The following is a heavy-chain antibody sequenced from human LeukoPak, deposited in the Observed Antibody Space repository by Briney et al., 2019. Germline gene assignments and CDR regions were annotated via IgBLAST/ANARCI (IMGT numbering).Heavy chain of an antibody. Sequence: GGSLRLSCAASGFTFSSYWMHWVRQAPGKRLVWVSRINSDGSSTSYADSVKGRFTISRDNAKNTLYLQMNSLRAEDTAVYYCASYHDSSGYLFDYWGQGTLVTVSS. V-gene: IGHV3-74*01. CDR1: GFTFSSYW. CDR3: ASYHDSSGYLFDY. J-gene: IGHJ4*02. CDR2: INSDGSST. D-gene: IGHD3-22*01.